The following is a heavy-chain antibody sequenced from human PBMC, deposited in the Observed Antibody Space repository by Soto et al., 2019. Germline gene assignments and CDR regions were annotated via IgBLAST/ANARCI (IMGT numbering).Heavy chain of an antibody. CDR2: LSGSGGTT. CDR3: AKDPSTGSADY. V-gene: IGHV3-23*01. CDR1: GLTFSNYV. D-gene: IGHD3-9*01. Sequence: EVQLLESGGGLVQPGGSLRLSCAASGLTFSNYVMSWVRQAAGKGLEWVSALSGSGGTTYYADSVKDRFTISRDNSKNTLYLQMSSLRAEDTAMYYCAKDPSTGSADYWGQGTQVTVSS. J-gene: IGHJ4*02.